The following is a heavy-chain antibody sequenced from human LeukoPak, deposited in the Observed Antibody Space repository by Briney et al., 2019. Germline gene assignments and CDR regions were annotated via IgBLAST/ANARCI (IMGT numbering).Heavy chain of an antibody. CDR2: ISSDGSST. J-gene: IGHJ4*02. D-gene: IGHD4-11*01. CDR1: GFTFRNHW. V-gene: IGHV3-74*03. CDR3: ARDQRVTGRPDIDY. Sequence: GGSLRLSCAASGFTFRNHWMHWVRQTPGKGLVWVSRISSDGSSTTYADAVKGRFTISRDNAKNTLYLQKNNLRAEDTAMYYCARDQRVTGRPDIDYWGQGTLVIVSS.